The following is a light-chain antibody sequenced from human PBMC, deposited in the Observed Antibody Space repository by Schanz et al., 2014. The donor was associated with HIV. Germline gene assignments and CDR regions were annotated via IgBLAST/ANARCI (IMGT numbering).Light chain of an antibody. J-gene: IGLJ1*01. CDR2: DVT. CDR3: SSKRSGDTTPFV. CDR1: SNDIGAYNY. V-gene: IGLV2-14*03. Sequence: QSALTQPASVSGSPGQSITLSCTGTSNDIGAYNYVSWYQQHPDKAPKLLIFDVTNRPSDISHRFSGSKSGITASLTISGLQSEDEADYYCSSKRSGDTTPFVFGSGTKLTVL.